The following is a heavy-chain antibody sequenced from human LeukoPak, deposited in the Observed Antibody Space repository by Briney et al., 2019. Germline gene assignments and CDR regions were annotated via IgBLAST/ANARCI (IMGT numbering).Heavy chain of an antibody. CDR1: GFSFSSYA. Sequence: GDSLRLSCAASGFSFSSYAMSWVRQAPGKGLEWVSGISYSGNTAYYADSVKGRFTISRDNSKNTLYLQMYSLRAEDTAVYYCAKVKWGSYYFDYWGQGTLVTVSS. CDR3: AKVKWGSYYFDY. V-gene: IGHV3-23*01. CDR2: ISYSGNTA. J-gene: IGHJ4*02. D-gene: IGHD3-16*01.